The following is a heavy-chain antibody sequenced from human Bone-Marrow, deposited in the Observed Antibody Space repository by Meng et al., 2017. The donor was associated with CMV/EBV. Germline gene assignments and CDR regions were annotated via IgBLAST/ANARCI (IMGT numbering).Heavy chain of an antibody. CDR1: GFTFSSYS. V-gene: IGHV3-21*01. CDR2: ISSSSSYI. D-gene: IGHD2-2*02. Sequence: GESLKISCAASGFTFSSYSMNWVRQAPGKGLEWVSSISSSSSYIYYADSVKGRSTISRDNAKNSLYLQMNSLRAEDTAVYYCARVAQLLYPLLLDYWGQGTLVTVYS. CDR3: ARVAQLLYPLLLDY. J-gene: IGHJ4*02.